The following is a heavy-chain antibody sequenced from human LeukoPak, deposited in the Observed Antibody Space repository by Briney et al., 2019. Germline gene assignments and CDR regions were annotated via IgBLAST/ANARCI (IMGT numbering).Heavy chain of an antibody. CDR3: ARVAVTSSYYNYVDV. D-gene: IGHD2-21*02. CDR2: INPSGGNT. J-gene: IGHJ6*03. Sequence: ASVKVSCKASGYSFTSYYIHWVRQAPGQGLEFMGIINPSGGNTNYAQKFQGRVTMTRDASASRVYMELRSLRSEDTAVYYCARVAVTSSYYNYVDVWGKGTTVTVSS. CDR1: GYSFTSYY. V-gene: IGHV1-46*01.